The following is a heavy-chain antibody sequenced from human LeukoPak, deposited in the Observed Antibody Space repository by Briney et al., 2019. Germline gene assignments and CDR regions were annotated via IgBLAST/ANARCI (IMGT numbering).Heavy chain of an antibody. CDR1: GYTFTSYA. CDR2: INTNTGNP. D-gene: IGHD2-21*02. J-gene: IGHJ4*02. Sequence: ASVKVSCKASGYTFTSYAMNWVRQAPGQGLEWMGWINTNTGNPTYAQGFTGRFVFSLDTSVSTAYLQISSLKAEDTAVYYCARGVPRGDFAEMGYWGQGTLVTVSS. V-gene: IGHV7-4-1*02. CDR3: ARGVPRGDFAEMGY.